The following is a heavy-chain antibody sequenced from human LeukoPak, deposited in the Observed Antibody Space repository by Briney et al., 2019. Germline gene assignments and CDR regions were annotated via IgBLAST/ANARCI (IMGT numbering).Heavy chain of an antibody. V-gene: IGHV3-30*04. CDR1: GFTFSSYA. CDR2: ISYDGSNK. Sequence: GGSLRLSCAASGFTFSSYAMHWVRQAPGKGLEWVAVISYDGSNKYYADSVKGRFTISRDNSKNTLYLQMNSLRAEDTAVYYCARQSSGSYYWVNVGGAFDIWGQGTMVTVSS. J-gene: IGHJ3*02. D-gene: IGHD1-26*01. CDR3: ARQSSGSYYWVNVGGAFDI.